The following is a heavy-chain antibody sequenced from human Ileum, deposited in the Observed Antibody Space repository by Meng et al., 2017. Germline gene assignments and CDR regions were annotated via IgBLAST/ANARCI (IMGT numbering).Heavy chain of an antibody. V-gene: IGHV2-5*02. D-gene: IGHD6-6*01. Sequence: QITLKDSGPTLVEPKETLTLTCTFSGFSLNTVGVGVGWIRQPPGKALEWLALIYWDDEYRYSPSLRSRLTITKDTSRNQVVLRMTNVAPVDAGTYYCVHRLVAAQHWFDPWGQGTLVTVSS. CDR2: IYWDDEY. CDR3: VHRLVAAQHWFDP. CDR1: GFSLNTVGVG. J-gene: IGHJ5*02.